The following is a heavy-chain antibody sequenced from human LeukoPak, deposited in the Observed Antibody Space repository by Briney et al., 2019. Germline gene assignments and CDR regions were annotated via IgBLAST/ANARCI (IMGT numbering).Heavy chain of an antibody. D-gene: IGHD1-26*01. CDR1: GGSISSYY. V-gene: IGHV4-59*08. CDR3: ARLLRTGGYHYFDY. J-gene: IGHJ4*02. CDR2: IYYSGST. Sequence: PSETLSLTCTVSGGSISSYYWSWIRPPPGKGLGWIGYIYYSGSTNYNPSLKSRVTISVDTPKNQFSLKLSSVTAADTAVYYCARLLRTGGYHYFDYWGQGTLVTVSS.